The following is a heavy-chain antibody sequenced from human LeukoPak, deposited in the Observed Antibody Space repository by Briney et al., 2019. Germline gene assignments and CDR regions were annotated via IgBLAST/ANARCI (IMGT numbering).Heavy chain of an antibody. CDR2: ISWNSGSI. D-gene: IGHD3-22*01. CDR3: AKDIYYDSSGYSFDY. V-gene: IGHV3-9*01. CDR1: GFTFDDYA. Sequence: GGSLRLSCAASGFTFDDYAMPWVRQAPGKGLEWVSGISWNSGSIAYADSVKGRFTISRDNAKNSLYLQMNSLRVEDTALYYCAKDIYYDSSGYSFDYWGQGTLVTVSS. J-gene: IGHJ4*02.